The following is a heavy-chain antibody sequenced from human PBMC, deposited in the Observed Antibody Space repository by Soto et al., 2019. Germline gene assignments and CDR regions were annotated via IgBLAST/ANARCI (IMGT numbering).Heavy chain of an antibody. Sequence: ASVKVSCKASGYTFTSYAMHWVRQAPGQRLEWMGWTNAGNGNTKYSQKFQGRVTITRDTSASTAYMELSSLRSEDTAVYYCARGRYCSSTSCWTYYYYGMDVWGQGTTVTAP. D-gene: IGHD2-2*01. CDR2: TNAGNGNT. V-gene: IGHV1-3*01. CDR3: ARGRYCSSTSCWTYYYYGMDV. J-gene: IGHJ6*02. CDR1: GYTFTSYA.